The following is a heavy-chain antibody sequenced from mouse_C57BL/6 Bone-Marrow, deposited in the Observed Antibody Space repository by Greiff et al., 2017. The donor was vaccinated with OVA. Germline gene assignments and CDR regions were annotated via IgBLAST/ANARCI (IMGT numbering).Heavy chain of an antibody. CDR1: GYTFTSYG. D-gene: IGHD1-1*01. V-gene: IGHV1-81*01. CDR3: AREGDYYGSSFTAYYAMDY. J-gene: IGHJ4*01. CDR2: IYPRSGNT. Sequence: VNVVESGAELARPGASVKLSCKASGYTFTSYGISWVKQRTGQGLEWIGEIYPRSGNTYYNEKFKGKATLTADKSSSTAYMELRSLTSEDSAVYFCAREGDYYGSSFTAYYAMDYWGQGTSVTVSS.